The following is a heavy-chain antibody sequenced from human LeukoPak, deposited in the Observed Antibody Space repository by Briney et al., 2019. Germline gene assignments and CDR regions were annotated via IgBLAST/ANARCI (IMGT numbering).Heavy chain of an antibody. CDR3: ARESLRQQWLVRREEYYYMDV. V-gene: IGHV4-34*01. J-gene: IGHJ6*03. CDR1: GFIFSTYS. D-gene: IGHD6-19*01. CDR2: INHSGST. Sequence: GSLRLSCAASGFIFSTYSMNWVRQAPGKGLEWIGEINHSGSTNYNPSLKSRVTISVDTSKNQFSLKLRSVTAADTAVYYCARESLRQQWLVRREEYYYMDVWGKGTTVTISS.